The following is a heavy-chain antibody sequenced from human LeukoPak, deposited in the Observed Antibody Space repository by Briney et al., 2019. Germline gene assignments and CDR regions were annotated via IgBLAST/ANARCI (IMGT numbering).Heavy chain of an antibody. Sequence: KPGGSLRLSCAASGFTFSSYSMNWVRQAPGKGLEWVSSISSSSSYIYYADSVKGRFTISRDNAKNSLYLQMSSLRAEDTAVYYCAREKTQGSLSFRYHMNWFDPWGQGTLVTVSS. D-gene: IGHD1-26*01. CDR3: AREKTQGSLSFRYHMNWFDP. J-gene: IGHJ5*02. CDR1: GFTFSSYS. V-gene: IGHV3-21*01. CDR2: ISSSSSYI.